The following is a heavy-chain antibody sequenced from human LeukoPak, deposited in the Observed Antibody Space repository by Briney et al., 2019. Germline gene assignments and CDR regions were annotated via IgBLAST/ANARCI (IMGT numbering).Heavy chain of an antibody. D-gene: IGHD6-13*01. J-gene: IGHJ4*02. V-gene: IGHV4-31*03. CDR3: AGEIAAAGFDY. CDR2: IYYSGST. CDR1: GGSISSGGYY. Sequence: PSETLSLTCTVSGGSISSGGYYWSWIRQHPGKGLEWIGYIYYSGSTYYNPSLKSRVTISVDTSKNQFSLKLSSVTAADTAVYYCAGEIAAAGFDYWGQGTLVTVSS.